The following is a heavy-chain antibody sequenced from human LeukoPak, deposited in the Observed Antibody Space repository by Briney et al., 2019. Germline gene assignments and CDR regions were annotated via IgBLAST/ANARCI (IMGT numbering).Heavy chain of an antibody. D-gene: IGHD3-22*01. CDR3: ARRGVVIRVILVGFHKEAFYFNS. CDR1: GFTFGGYA. V-gene: IGHV3-23*01. J-gene: IGHJ4*02. Sequence: GGSLRLSCTASGFTFGGYAMSWVRQAPGKGLEWVSSISAGSEDSYYADSVKGRFTISRDNPKNTLYLQMNSLRAEDTAVYFCARRGVVIRVILVGFHKEAFYFNSWGQGALATVPS. CDR2: ISAGSEDS.